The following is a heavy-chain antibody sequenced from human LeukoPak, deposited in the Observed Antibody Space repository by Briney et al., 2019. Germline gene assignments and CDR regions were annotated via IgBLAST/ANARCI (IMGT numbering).Heavy chain of an antibody. V-gene: IGHV3-23*01. CDR3: AKVAYCSGGSCYHFDY. Sequence: GGYLRLYCAASGFTFSSYAMSWVRQAPGKGLEWVSAISGSGGSTYYADSVKGRFTISRDNSKNTLYLQMNSLRAEDTAVYYCAKVAYCSGGSCYHFDYWGQGTLVTVSS. CDR1: GFTFSSYA. CDR2: ISGSGGST. D-gene: IGHD2-15*01. J-gene: IGHJ4*02.